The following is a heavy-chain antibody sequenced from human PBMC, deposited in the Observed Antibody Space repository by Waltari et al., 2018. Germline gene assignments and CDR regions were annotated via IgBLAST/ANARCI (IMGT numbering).Heavy chain of an antibody. J-gene: IGHJ4*02. D-gene: IGHD1-26*01. V-gene: IGHV3-23*04. CDR3: APRGAVGATI. Sequence: EVQLVESGGGLVQPGGSLRLSCAASGFTFSSYAMSWVRQAPGQGLGWVAGISGGGGSTYDADSVKVRFTISRDNSKTTLYLQMNSLRAEDTAVYYCAPRGAVGATIGGQGTLVTVSS. CDR1: GFTFSSYA. CDR2: ISGGGGST.